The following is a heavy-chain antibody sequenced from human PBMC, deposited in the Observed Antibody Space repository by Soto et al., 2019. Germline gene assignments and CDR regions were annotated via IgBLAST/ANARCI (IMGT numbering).Heavy chain of an antibody. J-gene: IGHJ4*02. CDR1: GFTFSSYA. V-gene: IGHV3-23*01. Sequence: GGSLRLSCAASGFTFSSYAMSWVRQAPGKGLEWVSAISGSGGSTYYADSVKGRFTISRDNSKNTLYLQMNSLRAEDTAVYYCAKNVIGFGELSLLDYWGQGTLVTVSS. CDR2: ISGSGGST. D-gene: IGHD3-10*01. CDR3: AKNVIGFGELSLLDY.